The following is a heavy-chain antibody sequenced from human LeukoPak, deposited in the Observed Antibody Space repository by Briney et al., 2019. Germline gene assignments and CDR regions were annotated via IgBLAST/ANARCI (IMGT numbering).Heavy chain of an antibody. Sequence: GGSLRLSCAASGSTFSTESMSWVRQAPGKGLEWVASISTTSSYIYYADSVKGRFTISRDNAKNTLYLQMNSLRAEDTAVYYCARDDDTSGHYSFFLHWGQGTLVTVSS. J-gene: IGHJ1*01. D-gene: IGHD3-22*01. CDR1: GSTFSTES. CDR3: ARDDDTSGHYSFFLH. CDR2: ISTTSSYI. V-gene: IGHV3-21*01.